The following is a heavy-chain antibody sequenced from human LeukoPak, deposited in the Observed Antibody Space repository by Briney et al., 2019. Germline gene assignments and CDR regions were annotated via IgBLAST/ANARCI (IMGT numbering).Heavy chain of an antibody. CDR2: IYHSGST. D-gene: IGHD3-3*01. CDR3: ARDPYDFWSGYYRNWIDP. J-gene: IGHJ5*02. Sequence: SETLSLTCTVSGYSISSGYYRGWIRQPPGKGLEWIGSIYHSGSTYYNPSLKSRVTISVDTSKNQFSLKLSSVTAADTAVYYCARDPYDFWSGYYRNWIDPWGQGTLVTVSS. CDR1: GYSISSGYY. V-gene: IGHV4-38-2*02.